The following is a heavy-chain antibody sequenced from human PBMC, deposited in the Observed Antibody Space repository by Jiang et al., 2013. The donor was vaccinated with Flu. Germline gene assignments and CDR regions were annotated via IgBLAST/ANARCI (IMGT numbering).Heavy chain of an antibody. J-gene: IGHJ6*02. D-gene: IGHD4-23*01. Sequence: GPGLVKPSQTLSLTCSVSGGSIRSSGYYWSWIRQHPGKGLEWIGYISHTGKTYYNATLKSRLSISADTSKNQFYLNLSSVTAADTAVYFCARALYDTLGNNPYYYGMDVWGQGTKVTVSS. V-gene: IGHV4-31*03. CDR1: GGSIRSSGYY. CDR2: ISHTGKT. CDR3: ARALYDTLGNNPYYYGMDV.